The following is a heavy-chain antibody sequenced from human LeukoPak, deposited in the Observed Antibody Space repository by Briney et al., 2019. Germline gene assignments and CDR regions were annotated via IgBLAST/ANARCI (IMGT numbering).Heavy chain of an antibody. CDR1: GFTFSSYW. CDR2: INSDGSST. J-gene: IGHJ4*02. V-gene: IGHV3-74*01. Sequence: PGGSLRLSCAASGFTFSSYWMHWVRQAPGKGLVWVSRINSDGSSTSYADSVKGRFTISRDNAKNTLYLQMNSLRAEDTAVYYCARAPHYDFWSGYRLFDYWGQGTLVTVSS. CDR3: ARAPHYDFWSGYRLFDY. D-gene: IGHD3-3*01.